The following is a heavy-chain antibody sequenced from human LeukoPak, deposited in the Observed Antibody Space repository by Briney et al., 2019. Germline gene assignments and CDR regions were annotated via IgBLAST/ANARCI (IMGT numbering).Heavy chain of an antibody. CDR3: ARVPNWKYGWFDP. CDR2: ISSSSSYI. J-gene: IGHJ5*02. Sequence: GGSLRLSCAASGFTFSSYGMNWVRQAPGKGLEWVSCISSSSSYIYYADSVKGRFTISRDNAKNSLYLQMNSLRAEDTAVYYCARVPNWKYGWFDPWGQGTLVTVSS. V-gene: IGHV3-21*01. D-gene: IGHD1-7*01. CDR1: GFTFSSYG.